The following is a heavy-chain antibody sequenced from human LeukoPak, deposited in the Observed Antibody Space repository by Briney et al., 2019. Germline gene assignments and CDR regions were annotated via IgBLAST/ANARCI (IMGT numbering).Heavy chain of an antibody. CDR2: ISGSSDNI. CDR3: VYYTIYGVIRWFDP. CDR1: GFTFGSYA. J-gene: IGHJ5*02. Sequence: PGGSLRLSCAASGFTFGSYAMSCVRQAPGKGLEWVSSISGSSDNIYYADSVKGRFTISRDYSTNTLYLEMNSLRTEDTAQYYCVYYTIYGVIRWFDPWGQGTLVTVSS. D-gene: IGHD3-3*01. V-gene: IGHV3-23*01.